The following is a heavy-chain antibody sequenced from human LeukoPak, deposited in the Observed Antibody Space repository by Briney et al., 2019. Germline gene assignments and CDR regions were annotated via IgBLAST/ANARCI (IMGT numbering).Heavy chain of an antibody. CDR3: TTNPNKYSRDY. CDR2: IKSKTDGGAT. V-gene: IGHV3-15*01. J-gene: IGHJ4*02. CDR1: GFTFSNAW. Sequence: GGSLRLSCAASGFTFSNAWMSWVRQAPGKGLERVGRIKSKTDGGATDYAAPVKGRFTISRDDSKNTLYLQMNSLKTEDTAVYYCTTNPNKYSRDYWGQGTLVTVSS. D-gene: IGHD6-6*01.